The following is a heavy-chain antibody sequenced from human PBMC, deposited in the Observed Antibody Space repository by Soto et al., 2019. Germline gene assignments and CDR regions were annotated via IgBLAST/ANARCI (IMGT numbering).Heavy chain of an antibody. J-gene: IGHJ4*02. CDR1: GYKFTNYW. V-gene: IGHV5-51*01. Sequence: PGESLKISCKGSGYKFTNYWIAWVRQMPGKGLEWMGVIYPGDSDATYSPSFQGQVTFSADKSIDTAFLQWSSLKTSDTAIYYCTREGSRITAALDFWGQGTLVTVSS. D-gene: IGHD6-25*01. CDR2: IYPGDSDA. CDR3: TREGSRITAALDF.